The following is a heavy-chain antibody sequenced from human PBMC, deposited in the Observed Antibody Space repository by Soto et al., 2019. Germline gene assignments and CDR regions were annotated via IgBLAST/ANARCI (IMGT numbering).Heavy chain of an antibody. J-gene: IGHJ5*02. CDR1: GFTISSYG. Sequence: PGGSLRLSCAASGFTISSYGMHWVRQAPGKGLEWVAVISYDGSNKYYADSVKGRFTISRDNSKNTLYLQMNSLRAEDTAVYYCAKPGGYDILTGYYNSNWFDPWGQGTLVTVSS. CDR3: AKPGGYDILTGYYNSNWFDP. V-gene: IGHV3-30*18. CDR2: ISYDGSNK. D-gene: IGHD3-9*01.